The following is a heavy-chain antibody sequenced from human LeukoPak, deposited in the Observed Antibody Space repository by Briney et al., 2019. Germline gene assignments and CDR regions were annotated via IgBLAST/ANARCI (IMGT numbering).Heavy chain of an antibody. CDR2: IYYSGST. CDR3: ARLYYDILTGYSNWFDP. CDR1: GGSISSGGYY. V-gene: IGHV4-31*03. Sequence: SETLSLTCTVSGGSISSGGYYWSWIRQHPGKGLEWIGYIYYSGSTYYNPSLKSRVTISVDTSKNQFSLKLSSVTAADTAVYYCARLYYDILTGYSNWFDPWGQGTLVTVSS. J-gene: IGHJ5*02. D-gene: IGHD3-9*01.